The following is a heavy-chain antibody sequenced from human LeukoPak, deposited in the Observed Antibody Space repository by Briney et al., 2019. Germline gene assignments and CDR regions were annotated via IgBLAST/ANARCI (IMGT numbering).Heavy chain of an antibody. V-gene: IGHV3-21*05. CDR1: GFTFSTYA. J-gene: IGHJ5*02. CDR3: ARDKGYSRGFGEHLGWFDP. Sequence: GRSLRLSCAASGFTFSTYAMHWVRQAPGKGLEWVSYISSSSSYTNYADSVKGRFTISRDNAKNSLYLQMNSLRAEDTAVYYCARDKGYSRGFGEHLGWFDPWGQGTLVTVSS. CDR2: ISSSSSYT. D-gene: IGHD3-10*01.